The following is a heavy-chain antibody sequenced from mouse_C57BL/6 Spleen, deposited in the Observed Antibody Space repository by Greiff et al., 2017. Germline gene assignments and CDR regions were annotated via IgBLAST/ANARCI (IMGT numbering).Heavy chain of an antibody. CDR2: INPSSGYT. CDR3: ARVITTVVAFYY. J-gene: IGHJ2*01. Sequence: VNVVESGAELAKPGASVQLSCKASCYTFTSYWMLWVKQRPGQGLEWIGYINPSSGYTKYHQKFKDKATLTADKSSSTAYMQLSSLTYEDSAGYYCARVITTVVAFYYWGQGTTHTVST. V-gene: IGHV1-7*01. CDR1: CYTFTSYW. D-gene: IGHD1-1*01.